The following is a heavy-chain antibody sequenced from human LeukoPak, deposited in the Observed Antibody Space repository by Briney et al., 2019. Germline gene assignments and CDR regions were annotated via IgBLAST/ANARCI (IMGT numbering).Heavy chain of an antibody. CDR3: ARSRSGGGGWTEHRPGVYYYYMDV. J-gene: IGHJ6*03. V-gene: IGHV3-20*04. CDR2: MNWNGGSK. CDR1: GFTFYEYG. D-gene: IGHD6-19*01. Sequence: GGSLRLSCAASGFTFYEYGMSWVRQAPRKGVEWVSGMNWNGGSKVYADSVKGRFNISRDNAKNSLYLQMNSLRAEDTALYYCARSRSGGGGWTEHRPGVYYYYMDVWGKGTTVTVSS.